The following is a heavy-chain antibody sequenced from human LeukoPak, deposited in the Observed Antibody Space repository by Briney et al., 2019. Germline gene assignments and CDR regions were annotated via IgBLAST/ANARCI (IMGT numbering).Heavy chain of an antibody. CDR1: GGSVSVGRYY. D-gene: IGHD5-12*01. CDR3: VRDRGGYSGYEYGFDY. J-gene: IGHJ4*02. V-gene: IGHV4-61*01. CDR2: IHYSGST. Sequence: PSETLSLTCTVSGGSVSVGRYYWSWIPQPPGKGLECIGYIHYSGSTNTHPSLKSRVTISINTSQNQFSLKLSSVTAADTAVYYCVRDRGGYSGYEYGFDYWGQGTLVTVSS.